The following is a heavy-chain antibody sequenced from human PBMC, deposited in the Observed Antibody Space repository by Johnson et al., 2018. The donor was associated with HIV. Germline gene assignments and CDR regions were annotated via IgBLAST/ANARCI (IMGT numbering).Heavy chain of an antibody. CDR3: ASRYDSSGDYPDAFDI. J-gene: IGHJ3*02. D-gene: IGHD3-22*01. CDR1: GFTFSDYY. CDR2: ISSSGSTI. V-gene: IGHV3-11*01. Sequence: QVQLVESGGGLVKPGGSLRLSCAASGFTFSDYYMRWIRQAPGKGLEWVSYISSSGSTIYYADSVKGRFTISRDNAKNSLYLQMNSLRAEDTALYYCASRYDSSGDYPDAFDIWGQGTMVTVSS.